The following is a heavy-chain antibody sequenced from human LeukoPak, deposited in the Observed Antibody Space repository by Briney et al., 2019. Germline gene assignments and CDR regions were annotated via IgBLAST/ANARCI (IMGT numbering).Heavy chain of an antibody. V-gene: IGHV3-73*01. J-gene: IGHJ4*02. Sequence: GGSLRLSCAASGFTFSGSAIHWVRQASGKGLEWVGRIRSKADNYATEYVASVNGRFIISRDDSKNTTFLQMNSLKTEDTAVYYCTRVTTVAASDFDYWGQGTQVAVSA. CDR3: TRVTTVAASDFDY. D-gene: IGHD6-19*01. CDR2: IRSKADNYAT. CDR1: GFTFSGSA.